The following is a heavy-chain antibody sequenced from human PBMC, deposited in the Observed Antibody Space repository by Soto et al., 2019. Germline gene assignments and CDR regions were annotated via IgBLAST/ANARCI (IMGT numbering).Heavy chain of an antibody. Sequence: QVQLSQFGAEVKKPGASVKVSCKASGYSFTNFHIHWVRQAPGQGLEWMGMIDPSGGITRDAQRLQVRIDMIRDASTSTVYMELRSLTSEDTAVYYCARDVVGHYNYGAIGYYFDHWGQGTLVTVSS. CDR1: GYSFTNFH. V-gene: IGHV1-46*01. CDR2: IDPSGGIT. D-gene: IGHD3-10*01. J-gene: IGHJ4*02. CDR3: ARDVVGHYNYGAIGYYFDH.